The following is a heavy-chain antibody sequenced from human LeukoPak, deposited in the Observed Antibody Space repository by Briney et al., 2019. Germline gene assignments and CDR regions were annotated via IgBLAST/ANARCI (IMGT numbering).Heavy chain of an antibody. CDR2: IRFDGSNK. Sequence: GGSLRLSCAASGFTFSSYGMHWVRQAPGKGLEWVAFIRFDGSNKYYADSVKGRFTISRDNSKNTLYLQMNSLRAEDTAVYYCARDQGKGYYDSSGYFGYWGQGTLVTVSS. CDR3: ARDQGKGYYDSSGYFGY. CDR1: GFTFSSYG. J-gene: IGHJ4*02. V-gene: IGHV3-30*02. D-gene: IGHD3-22*01.